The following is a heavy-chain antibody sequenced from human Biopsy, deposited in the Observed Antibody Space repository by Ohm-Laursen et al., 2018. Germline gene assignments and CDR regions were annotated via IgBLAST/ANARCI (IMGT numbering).Heavy chain of an antibody. V-gene: IGHV3-21*01. Sequence: SLRLSCAASGFSVSSYDMNWVRQAPGKGLEWISCISETSSHIYDADSVRGRFTVARDIAKNSLYLQLNSLRVEDTAVYYCARGSSRRAREGGMDVWGQGTTVTVSS. J-gene: IGHJ6*02. CDR1: GFSVSSYD. CDR3: ARGSSRRAREGGMDV. D-gene: IGHD6-6*01. CDR2: ISETSSHI.